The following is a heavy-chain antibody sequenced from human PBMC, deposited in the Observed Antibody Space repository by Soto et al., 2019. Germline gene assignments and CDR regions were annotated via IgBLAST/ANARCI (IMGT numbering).Heavy chain of an antibody. CDR2: MNPNSGNT. V-gene: IGHV1-8*01. CDR3: ARGNQLLSRFDY. CDR1: GYTFTRYD. Sequence: QVQLVQSGAEVKKPGASVKVSCKASGYTFTRYDINWVRQATGQGLEWMGWMNPNSGNTGYAQKFQGRVNMTRNTSISTAYMALSSVRSEDTAVYYCARGNQLLSRFDYWGQGTLVTVSS. D-gene: IGHD2-2*01. J-gene: IGHJ4*02.